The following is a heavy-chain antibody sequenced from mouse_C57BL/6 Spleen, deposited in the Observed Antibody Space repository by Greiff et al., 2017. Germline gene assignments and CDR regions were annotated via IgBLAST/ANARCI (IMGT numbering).Heavy chain of an antibody. CDR2: IDPSDSYT. V-gene: IGHV1-69*01. D-gene: IGHD1-1*01. J-gene: IGHJ1*03. CDR1: GYTSTSYW. CDR3: ARSPYYYGSSYWYFDV. Sequence: VQLQQPGAELVMPGASVKLSCKASGYTSTSYWMHWVKQRPGQGLEWIGEIDPSDSYTNYNQKFKGKSTLTVDKSSSTAYMQLSSLTSDDSAVYYCARSPYYYGSSYWYFDVWGTGTTVTVSS.